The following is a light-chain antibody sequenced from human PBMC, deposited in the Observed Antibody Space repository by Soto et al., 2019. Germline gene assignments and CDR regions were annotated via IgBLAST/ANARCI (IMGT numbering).Light chain of an antibody. CDR2: GVT. V-gene: IGLV2-14*03. J-gene: IGLJ1*01. CDR3: CSYTSTPGYV. Sequence: QSALAQPASVSGSPGQSITISCTGTSSDIGSYNYISWYQQHPDKGPKLIIYGVTNRPSGVSNRFSGSKSGYTASLTISGLQAEDEADYYCCSYTSTPGYVFGTGTKLTVL. CDR1: SSDIGSYNY.